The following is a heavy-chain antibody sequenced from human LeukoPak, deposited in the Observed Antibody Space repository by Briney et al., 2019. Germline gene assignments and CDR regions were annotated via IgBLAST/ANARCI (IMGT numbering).Heavy chain of an antibody. V-gene: IGHV3-48*03. D-gene: IGHD2/OR15-2a*01. CDR1: GFTFSTYE. CDR2: ISSSATTI. J-gene: IGHJ4*02. Sequence: GGSLRLSCAGSGFTFSTYELIWVRQAPGKGLERVSYISSSATTIYYADSVKGRFTISRDNAKNSLSLQMNSLRVDDTAVYYCVREGHFYLDYWGQGTLVTVSS. CDR3: VREGHFYLDY.